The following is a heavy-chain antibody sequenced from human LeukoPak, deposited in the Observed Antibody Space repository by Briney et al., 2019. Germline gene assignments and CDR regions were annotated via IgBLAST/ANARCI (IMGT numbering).Heavy chain of an antibody. D-gene: IGHD2-2*01. CDR2: IGSSGGST. Sequence: HPGGSLRLSCAASGFTFSNYAMNWVRQAPGKGLEWVSTIGSSGGSTYYADSVKGRFTISRDNSKNTLYLQMNSLRVEDTAVYYCASLYCSSTSCPQGIDYWGQGTLVTVSS. CDR3: ASLYCSSTSCPQGIDY. V-gene: IGHV3-23*01. CDR1: GFTFSNYA. J-gene: IGHJ4*02.